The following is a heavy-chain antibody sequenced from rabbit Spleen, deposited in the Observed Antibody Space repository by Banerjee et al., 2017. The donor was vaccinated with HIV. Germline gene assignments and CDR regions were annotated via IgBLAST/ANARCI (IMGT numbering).Heavy chain of an antibody. D-gene: IGHD1-1*01. Sequence: QSLEESGGDLVKPGASLTLTCTASGVSFSFSSYMCWVRQAPGKGLEWIACINTYTDKGVYATWAKGRFTISRTSSTTVTLQMTSLTAADTATYFCARDLTSVIGWNFNLWGPGTLVTVS. CDR3: ARDLTSVIGWNFNL. CDR1: GVSFSFSSY. CDR2: INTYTDKG. V-gene: IGHV1S40*01. J-gene: IGHJ4*01.